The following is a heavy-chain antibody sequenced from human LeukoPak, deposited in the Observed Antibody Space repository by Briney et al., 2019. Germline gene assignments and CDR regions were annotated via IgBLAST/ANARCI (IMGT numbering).Heavy chain of an antibody. CDR3: AELGITMIGGV. CDR1: GFTFSRNW. J-gene: IGHJ6*04. D-gene: IGHD3-10*02. CDR2: IQPDGSEQ. Sequence: GGSLRLSCVASGFTFSRNWMSWVRQAPGKGLEWVGNIQPDGSEQYPVDSVKGRFTISRDNAKNSLYLQMNSLRAEDTAVYYCAELGITMIGGVWGKGTTATISS. V-gene: IGHV3-7*01.